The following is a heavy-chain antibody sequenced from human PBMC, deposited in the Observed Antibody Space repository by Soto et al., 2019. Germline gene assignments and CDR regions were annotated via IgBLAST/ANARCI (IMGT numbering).Heavy chain of an antibody. CDR3: ARDSHLGGNYYDASGQDY. CDR1: GFTVSSNY. Sequence: EVQLVESGGGLIQPGGSLRLSCAASGFTVSSNYMSWVRQAPGKGLEWVSVIYSGGSTYYADSVKGRFTISRDNSKNTLYLQMNSLRAEDTAVYYCARDSHLGGNYYDASGQDYWGQGTLVTVSS. CDR2: IYSGGST. J-gene: IGHJ4*02. V-gene: IGHV3-53*01. D-gene: IGHD3-22*01.